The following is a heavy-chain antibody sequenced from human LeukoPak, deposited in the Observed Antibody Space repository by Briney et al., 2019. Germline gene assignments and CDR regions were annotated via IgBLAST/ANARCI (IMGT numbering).Heavy chain of an antibody. D-gene: IGHD3-10*01. CDR1: GGSISSYY. J-gene: IGHJ3*02. V-gene: IGHV4-4*07. CDR2: IYTSGST. Sequence: SETLSLTCTVSGGSISSYYWSWIRQPAGKGLEWIGRIYTSGSTNYNPSLKSRVTMSVDTSKNQFSLKLTSVTAADTAVYYCARRHKVGAGDALDIWGQGTMVAVSS. CDR3: ARRHKVGAGDALDI.